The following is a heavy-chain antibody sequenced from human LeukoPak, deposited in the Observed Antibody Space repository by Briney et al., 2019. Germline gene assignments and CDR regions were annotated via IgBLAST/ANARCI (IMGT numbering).Heavy chain of an antibody. CDR1: GFTFSDYY. CDR3: GRDDRGGSYREDFDY. J-gene: IGHJ4*02. Sequence: GGSLRLSCAASGFTFSDYYMSWIRQALGKGLEWLSYISTDSKTIYYTDSVKGRFTVSRDNAKNSLYLQMNSLRAEDTAVYYCGRDDRGGSYREDFDYWGQGTLVTVSS. D-gene: IGHD1-26*01. V-gene: IGHV3-11*01. CDR2: ISTDSKTI.